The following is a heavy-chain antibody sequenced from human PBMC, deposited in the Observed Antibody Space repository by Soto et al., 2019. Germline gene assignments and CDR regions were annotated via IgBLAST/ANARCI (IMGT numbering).Heavy chain of an antibody. J-gene: IGHJ4*02. CDR1: GFTFSSYG. Sequence: QVQLVEYGGGVVQPGSSLRLSCAASGFTFSSYGMHWVRQAPGKGLEWVALIWYDGSNTYYADSVKGRFTISKDNSKNTGYLQMNSRRPEDTAVYDCARDRGPYVDKARAAYWGQGTLVTVSS. CDR3: ARDRGPYVDKARAAY. V-gene: IGHV3-33*01. CDR2: IWYDGSNT. D-gene: IGHD5-18*01.